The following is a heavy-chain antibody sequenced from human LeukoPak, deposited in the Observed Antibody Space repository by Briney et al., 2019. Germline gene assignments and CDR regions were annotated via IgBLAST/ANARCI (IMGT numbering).Heavy chain of an antibody. Sequence: RASVTVSCKASGGTFSGYAFSWVRQAPGQGLEWMGGIIPMLGRTNYAQTFQGRVTITADESTSTAYMELTSLRSDDTAVYYCARDQGLWFGELLPHGEYFQHWGQGTLVTVSS. CDR3: ARDQGLWFGELLPHGEYFQH. V-gene: IGHV1-69*10. CDR2: IIPMLGRT. CDR1: GGTFSGYA. J-gene: IGHJ1*01. D-gene: IGHD3-10*01.